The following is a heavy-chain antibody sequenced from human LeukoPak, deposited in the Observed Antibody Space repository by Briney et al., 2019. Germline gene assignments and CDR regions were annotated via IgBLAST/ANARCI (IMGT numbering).Heavy chain of an antibody. CDR3: ARASYSYDINGWVPFDY. J-gene: IGHJ4*02. V-gene: IGHV4-61*02. CDR1: GNSLSSGDNY. CDR2: IYTSGST. D-gene: IGHD3-22*01. Sequence: PSETLSLTCTVSGNSLSSGDNYWSWIRQPAGKGLEWIGRIYTSGSTNYNPFLKSRVTISGDTSKNQFSLRLSSVTAADTAVYYCARASYSYDINGWVPFDYWGQGTLVTVSS.